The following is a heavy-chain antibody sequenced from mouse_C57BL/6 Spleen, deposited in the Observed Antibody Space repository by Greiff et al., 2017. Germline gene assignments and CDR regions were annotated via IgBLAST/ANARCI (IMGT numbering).Heavy chain of an antibody. D-gene: IGHD1-1*01. J-gene: IGHJ3*01. CDR3: AREEGYYGSSPAWFAY. CDR2: IYPGDGDT. V-gene: IGHV1-82*01. Sequence: VQLQQSGPELVKPGASVKISCKASGYAFSSPWMNWVKQRPGKGLEWIGRIYPGDGDTNYNGKFKGKATLTADKSSSIAYMQLSSLTSEDSAVYFCAREEGYYGSSPAWFAYWGQGTLVTVSA. CDR1: GYAFSSPW.